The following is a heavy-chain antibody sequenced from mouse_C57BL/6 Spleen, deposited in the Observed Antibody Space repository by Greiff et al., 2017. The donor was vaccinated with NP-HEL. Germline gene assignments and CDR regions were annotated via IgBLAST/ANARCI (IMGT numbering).Heavy chain of an antibody. CDR3: ARFNSYYFDY. CDR2: IDPSDSET. D-gene: IGHD1-3*01. J-gene: IGHJ2*01. Sequence: QVQLKQSGAELVRPGSSVKLSCKASGYTFTSYWMHWVKQRPIQGLEWIGNIDPSDSETHYNQKFKDKATLTVDKSSSTAYMQLSSLTSEDSAVYYCARFNSYYFDYWGQGTTLTVSS. V-gene: IGHV1-52*01. CDR1: GYTFTSYW.